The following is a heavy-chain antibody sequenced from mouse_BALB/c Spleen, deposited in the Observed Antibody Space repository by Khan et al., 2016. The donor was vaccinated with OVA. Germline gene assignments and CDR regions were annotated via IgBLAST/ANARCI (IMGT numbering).Heavy chain of an antibody. CDR2: ILPGRVTT. J-gene: IGHJ4*01. Sequence: QVQLQQSGAELMKPGASVKIACKATGYTFSSYWIEWVKQRPGHGLEWIGEILPGRVTTNSNEKFKGKATFTADASSNTAYMQLSSLTSEDSAVYYCARVDGTTYDMDYWGHGTSYPVSS. D-gene: IGHD2-12*01. CDR3: ARVDGTTYDMDY. CDR1: GYTFSSYW. V-gene: IGHV1-9*01.